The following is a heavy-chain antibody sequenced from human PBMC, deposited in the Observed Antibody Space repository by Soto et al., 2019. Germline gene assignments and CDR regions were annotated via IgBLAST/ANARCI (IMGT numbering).Heavy chain of an antibody. CDR3: ACSPHKDGRPDY. CDR1: GFTFSSYW. J-gene: IGHJ4*02. Sequence: EVQLVESGGGLVQPGGSLRLSCAASGFTFSSYWMSWVRQAPGRGLEWMANIKYDGSEKYYVDSVKGRLTISRDNAKNSLYLQRNSLRAEDTAMYYCACSPHKDGRPDYWGQGTLVTVSS. D-gene: IGHD2-15*01. V-gene: IGHV3-7*03. CDR2: IKYDGSEK.